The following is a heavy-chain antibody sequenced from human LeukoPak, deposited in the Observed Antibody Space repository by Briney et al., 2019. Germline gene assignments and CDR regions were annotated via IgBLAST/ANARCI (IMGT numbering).Heavy chain of an antibody. Sequence: GGSLRLSCAASGFTFSSYSMNWVRQAPGKGLEWVSYISSSSSTIYYADSVKGRFTISRDNAKNSLYLQMNSLRAEDTAVYYCARGVNGAYYDFWSGYLDAFDIWGQGTMVTVSS. V-gene: IGHV3-48*01. D-gene: IGHD3-3*01. J-gene: IGHJ3*02. CDR1: GFTFSSYS. CDR2: ISSSSSTI. CDR3: ARGVNGAYYDFWSGYLDAFDI.